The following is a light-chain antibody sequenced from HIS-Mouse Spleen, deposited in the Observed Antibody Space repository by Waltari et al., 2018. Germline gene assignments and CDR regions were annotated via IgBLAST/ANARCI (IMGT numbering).Light chain of an antibody. CDR3: CSYAGSSTWV. Sequence: QSALTQPASASGSPGQSITISCTGTRSDVGSYTLVSWYQQHPGKAPKLMIYEGSKRPSGVSNRFSGSKSGNTASLTISGLQAEDEADYYCCSYAGSSTWVFGGGTKLTVL. CDR1: RSDVGSYTL. V-gene: IGLV2-23*01. J-gene: IGLJ3*02. CDR2: EGS.